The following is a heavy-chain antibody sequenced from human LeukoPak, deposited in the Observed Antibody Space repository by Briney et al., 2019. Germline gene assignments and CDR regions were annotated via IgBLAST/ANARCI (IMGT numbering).Heavy chain of an antibody. CDR1: GFAFSASS. J-gene: IGHJ5*02. Sequence: PGGSLRLSCTASGFAFSASSMAWFRQTPGARLEWVSSINSNGGATYYRDSARGRFTVSRDNSQNTLFLQMNGLRAEGTAIYYCAKYIQNVLAVFDPWGQGTLVTVSS. D-gene: IGHD1-1*01. CDR2: INSNGGAT. CDR3: AKYIQNVLAVFDP. V-gene: IGHV3-23*01.